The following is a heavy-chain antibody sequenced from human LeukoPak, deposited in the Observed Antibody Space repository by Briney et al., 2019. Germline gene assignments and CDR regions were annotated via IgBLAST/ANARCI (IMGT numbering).Heavy chain of an antibody. Sequence: SVKVSCKASGGTFSSYAINWVRQAPGQGLEWLGRIIPVLDITDFAQKFQGRVTITADKSTSTAYIRLRSDDTAVYYCARGPDIDYYGSGSYLWFDPWGQGTLVTVSS. V-gene: IGHV1-69*04. CDR3: ARGPDIDYYGSGSYLWFDP. CDR2: IIPVLDIT. D-gene: IGHD3-10*01. CDR1: GGTFSSYA. J-gene: IGHJ5*02.